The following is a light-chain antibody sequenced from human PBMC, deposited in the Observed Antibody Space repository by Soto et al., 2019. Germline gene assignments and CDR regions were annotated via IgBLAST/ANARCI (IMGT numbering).Light chain of an antibody. V-gene: IGKV1-33*01. CDR3: QQYDNLSPYT. CDR1: QDIKNF. J-gene: IGKJ2*01. Sequence: DIQMTQSPSSLSASVGDRVTITCQASQDIKNFLNWYQQRPGKAPKLLIYDASDLETGVPSRFSGSGSGTDFTLTITNLQPEDIATYYCQQYDNLSPYTFGQGTKLEIK. CDR2: DAS.